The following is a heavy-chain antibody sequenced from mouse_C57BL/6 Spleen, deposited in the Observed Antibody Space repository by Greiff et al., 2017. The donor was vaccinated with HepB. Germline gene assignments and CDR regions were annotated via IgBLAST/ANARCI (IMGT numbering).Heavy chain of an antibody. CDR2: ISYDGSN. D-gene: IGHD2-3*01. V-gene: IGHV3-6*01. CDR1: GYSITSGYY. Sequence: VQLKESGPGLVKPSQSLSLTCSVTGYSITSGYYWNWIPQFPGNKLEWMGYISYDGSNNYNPSLKNRISITRDTSKNQFFLKLNSVTTEDTATYDCARVYDGYYGVFAYWGQGTLVTVSA. J-gene: IGHJ3*01. CDR3: ARVYDGYYGVFAY.